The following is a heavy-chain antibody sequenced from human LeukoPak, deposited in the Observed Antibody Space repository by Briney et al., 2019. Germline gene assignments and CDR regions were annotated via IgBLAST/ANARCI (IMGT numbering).Heavy chain of an antibody. V-gene: IGHV3-23*01. J-gene: IGHJ4*02. CDR2: ISGSGGST. D-gene: IGHD1-26*01. Sequence: AGGSLRLSCAASGFPFNTQDMRWVRQAPGEGLEWVSAISGSGGSTYYADSVKGRFTISRDNSKNTLYLQMNSLRAEDTAVYYCAKRRSKWELLTGPDYWGQGTLVTVSS. CDR3: AKRRSKWELLTGPDY. CDR1: GFPFNTQD.